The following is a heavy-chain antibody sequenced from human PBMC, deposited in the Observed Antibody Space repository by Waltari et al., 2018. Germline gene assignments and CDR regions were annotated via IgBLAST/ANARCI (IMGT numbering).Heavy chain of an antibody. CDR2: IYPGDSDT. CDR1: GYSFTSYW. V-gene: IGHV5-51*01. CDR3: ARDQRAGDY. D-gene: IGHD3-10*01. J-gene: IGHJ4*02. Sequence: VQLVQSGAEVKKPGSSVKISCKGSGYSFTSYWIGWVRQMPGKGLEWMGIIYPGDSDTRYSPSFQGQVTISADKSISTAYLQMNSLRAEDTAVYYCARDQRAGDYWGQGTLVTVSS.